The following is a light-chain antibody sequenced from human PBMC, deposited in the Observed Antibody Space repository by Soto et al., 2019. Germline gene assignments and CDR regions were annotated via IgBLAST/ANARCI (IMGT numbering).Light chain of an antibody. CDR1: QDISNY. CDR3: QQYDNLPRA. V-gene: IGKV1-33*01. Sequence: DIQMTQSPSSLSASVGDRVTITYQANQDISNYLNWYQQKPGKAPKLLIYDASNLETGVPSRFSGSGSGTDFTFTISSLQPEDIATYYCQQYDNLPRAFGPGTKVDIK. CDR2: DAS. J-gene: IGKJ3*01.